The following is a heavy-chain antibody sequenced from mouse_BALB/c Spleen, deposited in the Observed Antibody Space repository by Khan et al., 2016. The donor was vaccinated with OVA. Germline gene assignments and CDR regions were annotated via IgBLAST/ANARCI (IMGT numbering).Heavy chain of an antibody. CDR1: GYTFTDYY. V-gene: IGHV1-77*01. CDR2: ISPGSGDT. J-gene: IGHJ3*01. CDR3: SGREYYGYTFAY. D-gene: IGHD1-2*01. Sequence: QVQLKQSGAELVRPGASVKLSCKASGYTFTDYYINWVKQRPGQGLEWIGEISPGSGDTYYNEKFKGKATLTADKSSSTAYMQLSSLTSEAAAVYYCSGREYYGYTFAYWGQGTLVTVSA.